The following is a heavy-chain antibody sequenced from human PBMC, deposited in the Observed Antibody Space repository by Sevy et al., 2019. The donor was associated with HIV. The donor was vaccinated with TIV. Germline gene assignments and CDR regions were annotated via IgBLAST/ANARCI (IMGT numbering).Heavy chain of an antibody. Sequence: GGSLRLSCAASGFTFSSYGMHWVRQAPGKGLEWVAFIWYDGSNKYYADSVKGRFTISRDNSKKRLYLQMNSLRAADTAVYYCANQILDYSNYDRTVGNYYYYGMDVWGQGTTVTVSS. CDR2: IWYDGSNK. CDR1: GFTFSSYG. CDR3: ANQILDYSNYDRTVGNYYYYGMDV. J-gene: IGHJ6*02. V-gene: IGHV3-30*02. D-gene: IGHD4-4*01.